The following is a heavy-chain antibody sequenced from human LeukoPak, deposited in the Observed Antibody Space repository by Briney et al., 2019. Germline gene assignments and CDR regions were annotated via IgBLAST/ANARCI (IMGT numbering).Heavy chain of an antibody. CDR2: ISGSGGST. CDR3: AKDLKGMDV. J-gene: IGHJ6*02. Sequence: TGGSLRLSCAASGFTFSRYAMSWVPQAPGKGLEWVSAISGSGGSTYYADSVKGRFTISRDNSKNTLYLQMNSLRAEDTAVYYCAKDLKGMDVWGQGTTVTVSS. V-gene: IGHV3-23*01. CDR1: GFTFSRYA.